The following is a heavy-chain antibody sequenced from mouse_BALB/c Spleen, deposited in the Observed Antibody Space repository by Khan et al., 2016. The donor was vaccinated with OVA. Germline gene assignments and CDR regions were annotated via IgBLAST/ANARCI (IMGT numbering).Heavy chain of an antibody. D-gene: IGHD1-2*01. CDR2: ISYSGST. J-gene: IGHJ2*01. CDR1: GYSITSGYG. CDR3: ARTARIKY. V-gene: IGHV3-2*02. Sequence: EVQLQELGPGLVKPSQSLSLTCTVTGYSITSGYGWNWIRQFPGNKLEWMGSISYSGSTNYNPSLKSRISITRDTSKNQFFLQLNSVTTENTATYYCARTARIKYWGQGTTLTVSS.